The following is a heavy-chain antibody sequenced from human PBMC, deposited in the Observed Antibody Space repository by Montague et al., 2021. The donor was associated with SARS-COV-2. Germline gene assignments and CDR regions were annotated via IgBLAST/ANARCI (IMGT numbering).Heavy chain of an antibody. D-gene: IGHD2-2*01. CDR2: IYYSGGT. CDR1: GGSISSGSYY. V-gene: IGHV4-31*03. CDR3: ATESLGYCSSTSCYGPHYGMDV. Sequence: TLSLTCTVSGGSISSGSYYWSWIRQHPGKGLEWIGYIYYSGGTYYNPSLKSRVTISVDTSKNQFSLKLSSVTAADTAVYYCATESLGYCSSTSCYGPHYGMDVWGQGTTVTVSS. J-gene: IGHJ6*02.